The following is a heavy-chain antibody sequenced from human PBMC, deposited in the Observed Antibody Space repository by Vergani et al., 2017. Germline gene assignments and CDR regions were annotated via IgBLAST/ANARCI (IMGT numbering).Heavy chain of an antibody. CDR3: AKADWELLQPFDL. CDR1: GFMFSDHY. J-gene: IGHJ4*02. Sequence: VQLLESGGGLVQPGESLRLSCVASGFMFSDHYMAWVRQAPGKGLEWVSHISASAYTTFTSDSLRGRFTISRDNSKNTLYLQMNNVRAEDTATYYCAKADWELLQPFDLWGQGSLISVSS. D-gene: IGHD1-26*01. V-gene: IGHV3-11*01. CDR2: ISASAYTT.